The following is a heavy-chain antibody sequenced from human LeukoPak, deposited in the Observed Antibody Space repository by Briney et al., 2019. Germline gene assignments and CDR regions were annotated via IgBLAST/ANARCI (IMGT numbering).Heavy chain of an antibody. J-gene: IGHJ4*02. CDR2: ISYDGSNK. CDR3: AKPKFCSGGSCYRNYYFDY. D-gene: IGHD2-15*01. CDR1: GFTFSSYG. Sequence: PGGSLRLSCAASGFTFSSYGMHWVRQAPGKGLEWVAVISYDGSNKYYADSVKGRFTISRDNSKNTLYLQMNSLRAEDTAVYYCAKPKFCSGGSCYRNYYFDYWGQGTLVTVSS. V-gene: IGHV3-30*18.